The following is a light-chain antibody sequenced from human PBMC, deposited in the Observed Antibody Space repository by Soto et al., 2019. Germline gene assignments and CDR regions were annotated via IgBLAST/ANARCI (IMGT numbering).Light chain of an antibody. J-gene: IGLJ3*02. CDR2: STN. V-gene: IGLV8-61*01. CDR3: VLYMGSGIWV. CDR1: SGSVSTSYY. Sequence: QAVVTQEPSVSVSPGRTVTLTCGLSSGSVSTSYYPSWYQQTPGQAPRTLIYSTNTRSSGVPDRFSGSILGNKAALTITWAQADDESDYYCVLYMGSGIWVFGGGTKLTVL.